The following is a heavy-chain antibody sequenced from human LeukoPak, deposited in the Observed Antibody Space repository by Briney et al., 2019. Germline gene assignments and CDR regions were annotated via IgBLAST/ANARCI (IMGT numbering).Heavy chain of an antibody. CDR1: GFTFSSYA. D-gene: IGHD3-22*01. V-gene: IGHV3-23*01. CDR2: ISGSGGST. J-gene: IGHJ4*02. Sequence: GGSLRLSCAASGFTFSSYAMSWVRQAPGKGLEWVSAISGSGGSTYYADAVKGRFTISRDNSKNTLYLQMNSLRAEDRAVYYCAKDLEYVYYYDSSGYYSRPGYFDYWGQGTLVTVSS. CDR3: AKDLEYVYYYDSSGYYSRPGYFDY.